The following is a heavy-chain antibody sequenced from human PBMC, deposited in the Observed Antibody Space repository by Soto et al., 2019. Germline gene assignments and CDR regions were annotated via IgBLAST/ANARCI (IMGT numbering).Heavy chain of an antibody. CDR1: GFTFSSYS. CDR3: ARGNYYYYYMEV. V-gene: IGHV3-48*01. CDR2: ISSSSSTI. Sequence: GGSLRLSCAASGFTFSSYSMNWVRQAPGKGLEWVSYISSSSSTIYYADSVKGRFTISRDNAKNSLYLQMNSLRAEDTAVYYCARGNYYYYYMEVWGKGTTVTVSS. J-gene: IGHJ6*03.